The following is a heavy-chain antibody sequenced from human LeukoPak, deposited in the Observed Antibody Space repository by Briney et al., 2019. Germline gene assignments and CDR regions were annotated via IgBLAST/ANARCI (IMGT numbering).Heavy chain of an antibody. D-gene: IGHD4-17*01. CDR3: ARDSTTVTTPDY. V-gene: IGHV1-2*02. CDR2: INPNSGGT. CDR1: GGTYSSYA. J-gene: IGHJ4*02. Sequence: GSSVKVSCKASGGTYSSYAISWVRQAPGQGFEWMGWINPNSGGTNDAQKFQGRVTMTRDTSISTAYMELSRLRSDDTAVYYCARDSTTVTTPDYWGQGTLVTVSS.